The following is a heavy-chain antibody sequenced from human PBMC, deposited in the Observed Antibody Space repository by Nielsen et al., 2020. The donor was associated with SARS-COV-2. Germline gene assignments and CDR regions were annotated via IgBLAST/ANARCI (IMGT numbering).Heavy chain of an antibody. D-gene: IGHD6-13*01. Sequence: SVKVSCKASGGTFSSYAISWVRQAPGQGLEWMGGIIPIFGTANYAQKFQGRVTITADESTSTAYMELSSLRSEDTAVYYCARGLSSWSRMVWYYYYGMDVWGQGTTVTVSS. CDR3: ARGLSSWSRMVWYYYYGMDV. CDR2: IIPIFGTA. CDR1: GGTFSSYA. J-gene: IGHJ6*02. V-gene: IGHV1-69*13.